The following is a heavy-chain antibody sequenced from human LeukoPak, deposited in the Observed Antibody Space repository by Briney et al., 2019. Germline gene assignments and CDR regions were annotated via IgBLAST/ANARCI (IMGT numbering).Heavy chain of an antibody. CDR3: ARDPHPCGGDCYTNGAFDI. J-gene: IGHJ3*02. CDR2: VNPNSGNT. Sequence: ASVKVSCKASGYTFTSYDINWVRQATGQGLEWMGYVNPNSGNTGYAQNFQGRVTITRTTSISTAYMVVSGLRSDDTAVYYCARDPHPCGGDCYTNGAFDIWGQGTLVTVSS. D-gene: IGHD2-21*02. V-gene: IGHV1-8*03. CDR1: GYTFTSYD.